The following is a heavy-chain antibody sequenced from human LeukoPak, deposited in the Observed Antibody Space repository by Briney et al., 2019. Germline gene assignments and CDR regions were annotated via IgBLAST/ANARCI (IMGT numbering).Heavy chain of an antibody. V-gene: IGHV3-30-3*01. CDR3: ARAPSLRAFDS. Sequence: PGRSLRLSCAASGFTFYSYPMHWVRQAPGKGLEWVAGLSFDGGNTYYADSVKGRFTISRDTSKNTLYLQMTNLRPEDTAVFYCARAPSLRAFDSWGQGTLVTVSS. CDR2: LSFDGGNT. CDR1: GFTFYSYP. J-gene: IGHJ4*02.